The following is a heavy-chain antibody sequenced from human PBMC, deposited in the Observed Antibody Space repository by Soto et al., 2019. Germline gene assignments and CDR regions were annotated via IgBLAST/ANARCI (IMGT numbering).Heavy chain of an antibody. D-gene: IGHD2-2*01. J-gene: IGHJ5*02. CDR1: CCSISSVGYS. V-gene: IGHV4-30-2*01. CDR3: ARVPDR. Sequence: SETLSLTFAVYCCSISSVGYSWSWIRQPPGKGLEWIGYIYHSGSTYYNPSLKSRVTISVDRSKNQFSLKLSSVTAADTAVYYCARVPDRWGQGTLVTVS. CDR2: IYHSGST.